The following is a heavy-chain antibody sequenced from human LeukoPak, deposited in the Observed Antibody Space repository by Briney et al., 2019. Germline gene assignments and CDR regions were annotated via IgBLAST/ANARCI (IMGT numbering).Heavy chain of an antibody. J-gene: IGHJ4*02. Sequence: GGSLRLSCEASGFTFSRYAMIWVRQAPGKGLEWVSAIRGSDGYTQYADSVKGRFTISRDNSRNTLYLQMNSLRAEDTAVYYCAKEGSRTSGSYPFDYWGQGTLVTVSS. CDR1: GFTFSRYA. CDR2: IRGSDGYT. V-gene: IGHV3-23*01. D-gene: IGHD1-26*01. CDR3: AKEGSRTSGSYPFDY.